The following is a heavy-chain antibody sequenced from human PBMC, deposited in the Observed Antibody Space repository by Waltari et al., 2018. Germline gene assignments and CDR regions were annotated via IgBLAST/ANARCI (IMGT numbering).Heavy chain of an antibody. Sequence: QVQLQQSGPGLVKPSQTLSLTCAIPGDSVSSNSAAWHWIRPSPSRGLEWLGRTYYRSKWYNDYAVSVKSRITINPDTSKNQFSLQLNSVTPEDTAVYYCARNGYDFWSGDYYFDYWGQGTLVTVSS. J-gene: IGHJ4*02. CDR3: ARNGYDFWSGDYYFDY. CDR2: TYYRSKWYN. V-gene: IGHV6-1*01. CDR1: GDSVSSNSAA. D-gene: IGHD3-3*01.